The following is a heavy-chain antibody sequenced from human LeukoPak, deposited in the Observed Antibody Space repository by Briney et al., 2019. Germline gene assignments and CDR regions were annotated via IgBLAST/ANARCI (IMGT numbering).Heavy chain of an antibody. CDR3: ALTSVAGNVGLFY. CDR2: ISGSGGST. D-gene: IGHD6-19*01. J-gene: IGHJ4*02. CDR1: GFTFSSYA. V-gene: IGHV3-23*01. Sequence: GGYLTLSCAASGFTFSSYAMSWVRQAPGKGLEWVSAISGSGGSTYYADSVKGRFTISRDNSKNTLYLQMNSLRAEEPAVSDRALTSVAGNVGLFYWGQGTLVTVSS.